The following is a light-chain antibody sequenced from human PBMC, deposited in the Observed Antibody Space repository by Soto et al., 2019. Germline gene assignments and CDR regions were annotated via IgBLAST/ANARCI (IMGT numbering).Light chain of an antibody. CDR2: EVT. J-gene: IGLJ2*01. Sequence: QSALTQPPSASGSPGQSVTISCSGTSSDVGGYNCVSWYQQHPGKAPKVMIYEVTRRPSGVPDRFSGSRSGNTASLIVSGLQAEDEADYYCSSYAGSNTVAFGGGTKLTVL. V-gene: IGLV2-8*01. CDR1: SSDVGGYNC. CDR3: SSYAGSNTVA.